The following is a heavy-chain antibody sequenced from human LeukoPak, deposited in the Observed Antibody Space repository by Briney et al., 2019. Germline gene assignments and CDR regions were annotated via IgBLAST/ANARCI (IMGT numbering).Heavy chain of an antibody. CDR3: TTADDSSGYLLIGYFDY. J-gene: IGHJ4*02. V-gene: IGHV3-15*01. Sequence: PGGSLRLSCAASGFTFSSYSMNWVRQAPGKGLEWVGRIKSKTDGGTTDYAAPVKGRFTISRDDSKNTLYLQMNSLKTEDTAVYYCTTADDSSGYLLIGYFDYWGQGTLVTVSS. D-gene: IGHD3-22*01. CDR1: GFTFSSYS. CDR2: IKSKTDGGTT.